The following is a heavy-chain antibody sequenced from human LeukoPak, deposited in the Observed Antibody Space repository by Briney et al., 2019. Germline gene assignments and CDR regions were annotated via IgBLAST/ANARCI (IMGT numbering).Heavy chain of an antibody. Sequence: GASVKVSCKASGYTFNSYYMHWVRQAPGQGLEWMGIINPSGGSTSYAQKFQGRVTVTRDTSTSTVYMELSSLRSEDTAVYYCARGSGKGLQLRFLEWLTPNWFDPWGQGTLVTVSS. J-gene: IGHJ5*02. V-gene: IGHV1-46*02. CDR3: ARGSGKGLQLRFLEWLTPNWFDP. CDR1: GYTFNSYY. CDR2: INPSGGST. D-gene: IGHD3-3*01.